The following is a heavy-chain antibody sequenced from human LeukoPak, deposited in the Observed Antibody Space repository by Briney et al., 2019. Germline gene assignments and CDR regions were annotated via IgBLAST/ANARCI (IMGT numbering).Heavy chain of an antibody. CDR3: ARVTGYRIEDYFDY. CDR2: IYYSGST. CDR1: DGSISSYY. V-gene: IGHV4-59*01. J-gene: IGHJ4*02. Sequence: SETLSLTCTVTDGSISSYYWSWIRQPPGKGLEWIGYIYYSGSTNYNPSLKSRVTISVETSENEFSLKLRSVTAADTAVYYCARVTGYRIEDYFDYWGQGTLVTVSS. D-gene: IGHD6-13*01.